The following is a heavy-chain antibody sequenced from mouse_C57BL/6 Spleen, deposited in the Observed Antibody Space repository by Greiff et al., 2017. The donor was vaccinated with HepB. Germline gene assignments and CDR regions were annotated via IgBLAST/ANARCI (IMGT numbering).Heavy chain of an antibody. J-gene: IGHJ2*01. CDR2: IYPGDGDT. Sequence: QVQLQQSGPELVKPGASVKISCKASGYAFSSSWMNWVKQRPGKGLEWIGRIYPGDGDTNYIGKFKGKATLTADKSSSTAYMQLSSLTSEDSAVYFCARSGYYYGSSYEDYWGQGTTLTVSS. V-gene: IGHV1-82*01. CDR1: GYAFSSSW. D-gene: IGHD1-1*01. CDR3: ARSGYYYGSSYEDY.